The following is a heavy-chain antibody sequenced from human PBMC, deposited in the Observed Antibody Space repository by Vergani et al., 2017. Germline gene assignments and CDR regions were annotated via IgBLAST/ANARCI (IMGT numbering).Heavy chain of an antibody. V-gene: IGHV3-21*04. CDR1: GFTFSSYS. D-gene: IGHD4-17*01. Sequence: EVQLVESGGGLVKPGGSLRLSCAASGFTFSSYSMNWVRQAPGKGLEWVSSISSSSSYIYYADSVKGRFTISRDNAKNSLYLQMNSLRAEDTAVYYCAKVGLDYGDSGADIWGQGTMVTVSS. CDR2: ISSSSSYI. J-gene: IGHJ3*02. CDR3: AKVGLDYGDSGADI.